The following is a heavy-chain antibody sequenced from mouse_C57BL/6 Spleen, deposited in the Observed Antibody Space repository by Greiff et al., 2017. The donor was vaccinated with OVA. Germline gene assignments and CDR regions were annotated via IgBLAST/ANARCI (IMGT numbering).Heavy chain of an antibody. CDR1: GYTFTDYY. CDR2: INPNNGGT. V-gene: IGHV1-26*01. J-gene: IGHJ3*01. CDR3: ASSYDGYYVAWFAY. Sequence: EVQLQQSGPELVKPGASVKISCKASGYTFTDYYMNWVKQSHGKSLEWIGDINPNNGGTSYNQKFKGKATLTVDKSSSTAYMELRSLTSEDSAVYYCASSYDGYYVAWFAYWGQGTLVTVSA. D-gene: IGHD2-3*01.